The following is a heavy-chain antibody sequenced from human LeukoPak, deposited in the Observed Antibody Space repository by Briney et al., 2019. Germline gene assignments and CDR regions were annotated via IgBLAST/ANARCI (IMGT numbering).Heavy chain of an antibody. J-gene: IGHJ4*02. CDR3: ARHLNNCGDDCYIFDY. V-gene: IGHV4-59*08. CDR2: IFHSGST. Sequence: SETLSLTCTVSGASISSYYWSWIRQPPGKGLEWIGYIFHSGSTNYNPSLKSRVTISVDTSKNQLSLKLSSVTAADTAVYYCARHLNNCGDDCYIFDYWGQGTLVTVSS. D-gene: IGHD2-21*01. CDR1: GASISSYY.